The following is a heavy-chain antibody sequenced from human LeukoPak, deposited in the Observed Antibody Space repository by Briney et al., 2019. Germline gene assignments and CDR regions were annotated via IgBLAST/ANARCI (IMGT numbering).Heavy chain of an antibody. J-gene: IGHJ6*02. Sequence: PSQTLSLTCAISGDSVSSNSAAWNWIRQSPSRGLEWLGRTYYRSKWYNDSAVSVKSRITINPDTSKNQFSLQLNSVTPEDTAVYYCARDIWDVYYYDSSGYYYDYYYGMDVWGQGTTVTVSS. CDR1: GDSVSSNSAA. CDR3: ARDIWDVYYYDSSGYYYDYYYGMDV. D-gene: IGHD3-22*01. CDR2: TYYRSKWYN. V-gene: IGHV6-1*01.